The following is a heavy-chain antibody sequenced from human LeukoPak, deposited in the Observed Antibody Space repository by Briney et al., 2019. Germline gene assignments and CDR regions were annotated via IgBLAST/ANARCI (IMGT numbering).Heavy chain of an antibody. CDR2: INPSGGST. V-gene: IGHV1-46*01. CDR1: GYTFTSYY. Sequence: GASVKVSCKASGYTFTSYYMHWVRQAPGQGLEWMGIINPSGGSTSYAQKFQGRVTMTRDTSISTAYMELSRLRSDDTAVYYCARSVEMATIYFDYWGQGTLVTVSS. J-gene: IGHJ4*02. D-gene: IGHD5-12*01. CDR3: ARSVEMATIYFDY.